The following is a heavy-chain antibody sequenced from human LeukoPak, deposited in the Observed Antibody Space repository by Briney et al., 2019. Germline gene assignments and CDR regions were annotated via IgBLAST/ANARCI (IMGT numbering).Heavy chain of an antibody. D-gene: IGHD2-21*02. Sequence: PSETLSLTCTVSRGSVSGYYWSWIRQPPGKGVEWIGYVYYSGNANYNPSLKSRITISIDRSKNQVSLKVDSVTAADTAVYYCARQVGDADSDNWFDPWGPGIPVTVSS. CDR2: VYYSGNA. V-gene: IGHV4-59*02. CDR1: RGSVSGYY. CDR3: ARQVGDADSDNWFDP. J-gene: IGHJ5*02.